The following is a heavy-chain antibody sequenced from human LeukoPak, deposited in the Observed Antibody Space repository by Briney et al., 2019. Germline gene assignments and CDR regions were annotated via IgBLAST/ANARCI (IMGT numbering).Heavy chain of an antibody. CDR1: GYTLTELS. J-gene: IGHJ3*02. V-gene: IGHV1-24*01. D-gene: IGHD6-13*01. CDR2: FDPEDGET. Sequence: ASVKVSCKVSGYTLTELSMHWVRQAPGKGLEWMGGFDPEDGETIYAQKFQGRVTMTRDMSTSTVYMELSSLRSEDTAVYYCARESLAAAATGGAFDIWGQGTMVTVSS. CDR3: ARESLAAAATGGAFDI.